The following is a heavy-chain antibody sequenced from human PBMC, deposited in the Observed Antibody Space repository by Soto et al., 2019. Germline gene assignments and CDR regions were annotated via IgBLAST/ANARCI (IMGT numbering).Heavy chain of an antibody. CDR3: TTVTTSSVFDY. CDR1: GFTFSSYW. V-gene: IGHV3-7*05. D-gene: IGHD4-17*01. J-gene: IGHJ4*02. CDR2: INPDGSEK. Sequence: EVQLVESGGGLVQPGGSLILSCAASGFTFSSYWMTWVRQAPGKGLEWVGNINPDGSEKHYVDSVKGRFTISRGNPENSLYLQMNSLRVEDTAVYYCTTVTTSSVFDYWGQGNLVTVSS.